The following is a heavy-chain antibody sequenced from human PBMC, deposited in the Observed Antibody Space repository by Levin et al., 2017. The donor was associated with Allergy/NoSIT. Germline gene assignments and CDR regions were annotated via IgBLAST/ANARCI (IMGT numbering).Heavy chain of an antibody. Sequence: GGSLRLSCAASGFTSSNAWMSWVRQAPGKGLEWVGRIRSKADGGTTDYAAPVKGRFTISRDDSKNTLFLQMNSLKTEDTAVYYCTTALTRGSFNTYWGQGTLVTVSS. CDR2: IRSKADGGTT. CDR1: GFTSSNAW. J-gene: IGHJ4*02. CDR3: TTALTRGSFNTY. V-gene: IGHV3-15*01. D-gene: IGHD6-19*01.